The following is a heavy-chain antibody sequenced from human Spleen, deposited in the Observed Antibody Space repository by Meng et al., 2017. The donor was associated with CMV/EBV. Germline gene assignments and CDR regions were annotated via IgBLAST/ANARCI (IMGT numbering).Heavy chain of an antibody. V-gene: IGHV3-74*01. CDR3: TKGVPTASRASDI. J-gene: IGHJ3*02. CDR2: INPDGSST. CDR1: GFTFSGYW. D-gene: IGHD4/OR15-4a*01. Sequence: GESLKISCAASGFTFSGYWMHWVRQAPGRGLVWVSRINPDGSSTSYADSVKGRFTISRDNAKNTLYLQMSSLRIEDTALYYCTKGVPTASRASDIWGQGTMVTVSS.